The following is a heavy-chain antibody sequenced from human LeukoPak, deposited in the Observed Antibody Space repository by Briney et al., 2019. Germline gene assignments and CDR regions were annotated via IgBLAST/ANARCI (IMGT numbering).Heavy chain of an antibody. CDR2: LHYSGGT. J-gene: IGHJ4*02. D-gene: IGHD6-19*01. V-gene: IGHV4-59*08. CDR3: ARHRIAVSGSVFDL. Sequence: SETLSLTCTVSGGFISTYYWSWIRQPPGKGLEWIGHLHYSGGTNYNPSPKSRVTTSVDTSRNHFSLNLSSGTAADTAVYYCARHRIAVSGSVFDLWGQGTLVSVSS. CDR1: GGFISTYY.